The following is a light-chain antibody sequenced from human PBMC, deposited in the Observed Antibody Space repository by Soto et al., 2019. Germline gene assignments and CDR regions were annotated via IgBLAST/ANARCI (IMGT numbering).Light chain of an antibody. J-gene: IGKJ2*01. CDR1: QSVSRY. V-gene: IGKV3-20*01. Sequence: IVLTQSPATLALSPGKRATLSCRASQSVSRYLAWYQQKPGQAPRLLMYDASNRAAGIPDRFSGSGSGTDFTLTISRLEPEDFAVYYCQQYGSSNTFGHGTKLEIK. CDR3: QQYGSSNT. CDR2: DAS.